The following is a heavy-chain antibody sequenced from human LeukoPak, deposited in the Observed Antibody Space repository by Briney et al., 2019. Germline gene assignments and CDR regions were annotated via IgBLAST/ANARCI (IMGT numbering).Heavy chain of an antibody. D-gene: IGHD2/OR15-2a*01. CDR3: ARDRCTSTTCYLFDY. V-gene: IGHV3-30*04. CDR1: GFIFSTSA. J-gene: IGHJ4*02. Sequence: GRSLRLSCAASGFIFSTSAKHWVRQAPGKGLEWVAVISSDGSDTNYADSVKGRFTISRDNSKNTLYLEMNSLRSEDTAVYYCARDRCTSTTCYLFDYWGQGTLVIVSS. CDR2: ISSDGSDT.